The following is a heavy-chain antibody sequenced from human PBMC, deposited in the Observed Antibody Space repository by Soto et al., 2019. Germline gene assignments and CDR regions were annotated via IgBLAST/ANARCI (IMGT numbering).Heavy chain of an antibody. CDR2: MNPGSGDT. Sequence: GASVKVSCKASGYTLTNNDVSWVRQATGQGLEWMGWMNPGSGDTGYAQKFQGRVTMTRDISIATAYMELSSLRSDDTAIYYCATMATFGSLNWFDPWGQGTLVTVSS. CDR1: GYTLTNND. J-gene: IGHJ5*02. CDR3: ATMATFGSLNWFDP. D-gene: IGHD3-10*01. V-gene: IGHV1-8*01.